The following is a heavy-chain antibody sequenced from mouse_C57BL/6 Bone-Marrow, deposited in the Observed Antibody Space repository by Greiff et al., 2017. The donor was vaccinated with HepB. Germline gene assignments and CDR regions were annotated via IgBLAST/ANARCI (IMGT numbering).Heavy chain of an antibody. V-gene: IGHV1-54*01. CDR2: INPGSGGT. Sequence: QVHVKQSGAELVRPGTSVKVSCKASGYAFTNYLIEWVKQRPGQGLEWIGVINPGSGGTNYNEKFKGKATLTADKSSSTAYMQLSSLTSEDSAVSFCARSVGVVWLRDYWGRGTTLTVSS. D-gene: IGHD2-2*01. CDR1: GYAFTNYL. J-gene: IGHJ2*01. CDR3: ARSVGVVWLRDY.